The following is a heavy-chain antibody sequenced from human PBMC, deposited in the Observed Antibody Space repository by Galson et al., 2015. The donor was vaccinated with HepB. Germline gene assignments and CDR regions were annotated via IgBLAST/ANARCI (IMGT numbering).Heavy chain of an antibody. D-gene: IGHD2-2*01. Sequence: SLRLSCAASGFTFSNVWMNWVRQAPGKGLEWVALIKSKTNGGTTEHAAPVKGRFTISRDDSKDTLYLQMNSLETDNTAIYYCTTVGCTGTSCHFDYWGQGILVTVPS. CDR1: GFTFSNVW. J-gene: IGHJ4*02. CDR3: TTVGCTGTSCHFDY. CDR2: IKSKTNGGTT. V-gene: IGHV3-15*01.